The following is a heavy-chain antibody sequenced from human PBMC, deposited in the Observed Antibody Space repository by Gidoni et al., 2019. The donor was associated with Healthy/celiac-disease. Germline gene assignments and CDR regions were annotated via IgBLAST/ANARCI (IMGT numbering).Heavy chain of an antibody. CDR2: INPNSGGT. CDR1: GYTFTGYY. Sequence: QVQLVQSGAEVKKPGASVKVSCKASGYTFTGYYMHWVRQAPGQGLEWMGWINPNSGGTNYAQKFQGRVTMTRDTSISTAYMELSRLRSDDTAVYYCARDLVPARPAAHPGGVVKYWGQGTLVTVSS. CDR3: ARDLVPARPAAHPGGVVKY. J-gene: IGHJ4*02. V-gene: IGHV1-2*02. D-gene: IGHD2-2*01.